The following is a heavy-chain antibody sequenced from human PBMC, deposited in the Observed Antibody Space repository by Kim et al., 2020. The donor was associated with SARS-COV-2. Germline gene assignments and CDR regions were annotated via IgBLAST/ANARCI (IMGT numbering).Heavy chain of an antibody. J-gene: IGHJ2*01. V-gene: IGHV4-34*01. Sequence: SETLSLTCAVYGGSFSGYYWSWIRQPPGKGLEWIGEINHSGSTNYNPSLKSRVTISVDTSKNQFSLKLSSVTAADTAVYYCARGRYSSSWYGPHWYFDLWGRGTLVIVSS. CDR2: INHSGST. D-gene: IGHD6-13*01. CDR1: GGSFSGYY. CDR3: ARGRYSSSWYGPHWYFDL.